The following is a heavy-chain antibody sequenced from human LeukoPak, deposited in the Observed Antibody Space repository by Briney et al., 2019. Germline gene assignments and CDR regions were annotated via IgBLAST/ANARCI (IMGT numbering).Heavy chain of an antibody. CDR1: GFTFSSYG. Sequence: PGRSLRLSCAASGFTFSSYGMHWVRQAPGQGLEWVSGITGGGTSTYYADFVKGRLTISRDNSQNTVYLQMNSLRVEDTAVYYCAKTSGYYAYYSGMDVWGKGTTVTVSS. J-gene: IGHJ6*04. D-gene: IGHD5-12*01. CDR3: AKTSGYYAYYSGMDV. CDR2: ITGGGTST. V-gene: IGHV3-23*01.